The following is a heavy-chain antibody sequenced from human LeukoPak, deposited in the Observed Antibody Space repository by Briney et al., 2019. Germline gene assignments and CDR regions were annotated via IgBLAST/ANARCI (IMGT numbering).Heavy chain of an antibody. CDR2: IYYGGST. CDR1: GGSISSSDYY. J-gene: IGHJ5*02. D-gene: IGHD3-10*01. V-gene: IGHV4-39*07. CDR3: ARGRTYYYGSGDYNWFDP. Sequence: SETLSLTCTGSGGSISSSDYYWGWIRQPPGKGLEWIGSIYYGGSTYYNPSLKSRVTISVDTSKNQFSLKLSSVTAADTAVYYCARGRTYYYGSGDYNWFDPWGQGSLVTVSS.